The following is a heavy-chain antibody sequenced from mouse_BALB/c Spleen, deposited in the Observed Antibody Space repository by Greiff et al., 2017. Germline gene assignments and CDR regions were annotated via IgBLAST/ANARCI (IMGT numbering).Heavy chain of an antibody. CDR2: IDPYYGGT. Sequence: EVQLQQSGPELVKPGASVKISCKASGYSFTGYNMHWVKQSNGKSLEWIGTIDPYYGGTSYNQKFKGKATLTVDKSSSTAYMQLKSLTSEDSAVYDCAREGITTAYFDYWGQGTTLTVSS. J-gene: IGHJ2*01. D-gene: IGHD1-2*01. CDR1: GYSFTGYN. CDR3: AREGITTAYFDY. V-gene: IGHV1S135*01.